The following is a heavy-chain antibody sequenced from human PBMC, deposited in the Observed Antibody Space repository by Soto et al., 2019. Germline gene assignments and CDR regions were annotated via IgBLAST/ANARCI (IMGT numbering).Heavy chain of an antibody. V-gene: IGHV3-23*01. Sequence: GGSLRLSCAASGFTFSSYAMSWVRQAPGKGLEWVSAISGSGGSTYYADSVKGRFTISRDNSKNTLYLQMNSLRAEDTAVYYCAFPSVCYYYDSSAPSAPVYWGQGTMVTVFS. CDR2: ISGSGGST. J-gene: IGHJ4*02. CDR1: GFTFSSYA. CDR3: AFPSVCYYYDSSAPSAPVY. D-gene: IGHD3-22*01.